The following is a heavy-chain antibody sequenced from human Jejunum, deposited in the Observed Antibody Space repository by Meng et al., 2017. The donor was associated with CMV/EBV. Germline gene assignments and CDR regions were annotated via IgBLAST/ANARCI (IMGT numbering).Heavy chain of an antibody. CDR3: AKDAYSKGDY. J-gene: IGHJ4*02. CDR2: ITPDGRDR. D-gene: IGHD4-11*01. V-gene: IGHV3-7*01. CDR1: CFLFYHCW. Sequence: CSPSCFLFYHCWLSWLRQAPGQGLVSVANITPDGRDRSFVASVPGRFTLSRDNAKNSLYLQMNSLRPEDTAVYYCAKDAYSKGDYWGQGTLVTVSS.